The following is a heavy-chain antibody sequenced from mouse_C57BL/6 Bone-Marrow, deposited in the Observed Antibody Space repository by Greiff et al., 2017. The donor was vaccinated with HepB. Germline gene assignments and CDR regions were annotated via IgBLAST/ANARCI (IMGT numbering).Heavy chain of an antibody. V-gene: IGHV5-12*01. D-gene: IGHD2-2*01. CDR1: GFTFSDYY. CDR2: ISNGGGST. CDR3: ARHGGYYYAMDY. Sequence: DVKLQESGGGLVQPGGSLKLSCAASGFTFSDYYMYWVRQTPEKRLEWVAYISNGGGSTYYPDTVKGRFTISRDNAKNTLYLQMSRLKSEDTAMYYCARHGGYYYAMDYWGQGTSVTVSS. J-gene: IGHJ4*01.